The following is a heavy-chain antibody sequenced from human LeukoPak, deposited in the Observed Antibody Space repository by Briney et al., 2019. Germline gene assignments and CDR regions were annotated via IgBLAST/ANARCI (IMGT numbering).Heavy chain of an antibody. V-gene: IGHV3-23*01. CDR3: AKGGHYSFFDY. Sequence: GGSLRLSCAASGFTFSSYAMSWVRQAPGKGLEWVSAISGSGGSTYYADSVKGRFTISRDNSKNTVYLQMNSLRVEDTAVYYCAKGGHYSFFDYWGQGTLVTVSS. CDR1: GFTFSSYA. CDR2: ISGSGGST. J-gene: IGHJ4*02. D-gene: IGHD3-3*01.